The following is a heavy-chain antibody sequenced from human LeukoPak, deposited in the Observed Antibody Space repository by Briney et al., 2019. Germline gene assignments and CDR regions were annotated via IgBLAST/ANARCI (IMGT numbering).Heavy chain of an antibody. CDR3: ARTLRGSSAPFDY. Sequence: PGGSLRLSCAASGFTVSSNYMSWVRQARWKGLEWVSVIYSGGSTYYADSVKGRFTISRDNSKNTLYLQMNSLRAEDTAVYYCARTLRGSSAPFDYWGQGTLVTVSS. D-gene: IGHD1-26*01. V-gene: IGHV3-53*01. CDR1: GFTVSSNY. J-gene: IGHJ4*02. CDR2: IYSGGST.